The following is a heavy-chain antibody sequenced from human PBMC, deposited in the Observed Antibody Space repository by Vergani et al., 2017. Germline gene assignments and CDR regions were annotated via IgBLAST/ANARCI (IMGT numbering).Heavy chain of an antibody. J-gene: IGHJ3*02. CDR1: GFTFSSYA. D-gene: IGHD2-2*01. CDR3: AKSYDCSSTSCYDVSAECAFDI. CDR2: ISGSGGST. Sequence: EVQLLESGGGLVQPGGSLRLSCAASGFTFSSYAMSWVRQAPGKGLEWVSAISGSGGSTYYADSVKGRFTISRDNSKNTLYLQMNSLRAEDTAVYYCAKSYDCSSTSCYDVSAECAFDIWGQGTMVTVSS. V-gene: IGHV3-23*01.